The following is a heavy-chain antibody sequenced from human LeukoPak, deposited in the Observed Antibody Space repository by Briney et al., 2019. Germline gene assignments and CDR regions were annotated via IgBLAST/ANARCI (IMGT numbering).Heavy chain of an antibody. CDR1: GGSISSSSYY. V-gene: IGHV4-39*07. CDR2: IYYSGST. J-gene: IGHJ4*02. CDR3: ARATRNLVVSTFFDY. Sequence: SETLSLTCTVSGGSISSSSYYWGWIRQPPGKGLEWIGSIYYSGSTYYNPSLKSRVTISVDTSKNQFSLKLSSVTAADTAVYYCARATRNLVVSTFFDYWGQGTLVTVSS. D-gene: IGHD1-26*01.